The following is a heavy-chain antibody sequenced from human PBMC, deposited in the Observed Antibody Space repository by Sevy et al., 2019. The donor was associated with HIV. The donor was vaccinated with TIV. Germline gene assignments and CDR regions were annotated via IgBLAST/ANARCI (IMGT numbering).Heavy chain of an antibody. CDR3: TTTPPGDYISYYYYDLDV. J-gene: IGHJ6*02. CDR1: GFSISNYW. V-gene: IGHV3-7*01. CDR2: INQDGSER. D-gene: IGHD4-17*01. Sequence: GESLKISCAVSGFSISNYWMAWVRQAPGKGLQYVVNINQDGSERYYMGSVEGRFTVSRVNAKNSLYLQMDSLRAEDTAVYYCTTTPPGDYISYYYYDLDVWGQGTTVTVSS.